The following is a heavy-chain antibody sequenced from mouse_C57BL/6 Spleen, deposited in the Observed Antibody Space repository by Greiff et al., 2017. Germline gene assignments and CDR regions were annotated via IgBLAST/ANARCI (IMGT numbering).Heavy chain of an antibody. CDR1: GYTFTSYW. D-gene: IGHD1-1*01. CDR2: IDPSDSET. J-gene: IGHJ1*03. CDR3: ARTGGSSYPYWYFDV. Sequence: QVQLQQPGAELVRPGSSVKLSCKASGYTFTSYWMHWVKQRPIQGLEWIGNIDPSDSETHYNQKFKDKATLTVDKSSSTAYMQLSSLTSEDSAVYYCARTGGSSYPYWYFDVWGTGTTVTVSS. V-gene: IGHV1-52*01.